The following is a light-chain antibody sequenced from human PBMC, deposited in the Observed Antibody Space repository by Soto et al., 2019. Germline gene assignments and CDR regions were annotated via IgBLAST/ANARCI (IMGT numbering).Light chain of an antibody. CDR2: DAS. CDR1: QGISSY. V-gene: IGKV1-8*01. Sequence: AIRMTQSPSSLSASTGDRVTITCRASQGISSYLAWYRQKPGKAPKFLIYDASSLESGVPSRFSGSGSGTEFTLTISSLQPDDFATYYCQQYDSVLGTFGPGTKVDIK. J-gene: IGKJ1*01. CDR3: QQYDSVLGT.